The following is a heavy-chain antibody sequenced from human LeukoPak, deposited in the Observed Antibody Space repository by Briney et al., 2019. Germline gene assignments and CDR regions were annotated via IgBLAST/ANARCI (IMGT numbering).Heavy chain of an antibody. CDR1: RFTFSTYS. V-gene: IGHV3-21*01. D-gene: IGHD3-22*01. J-gene: IGHJ4*01. Sequence: GGSLRLSCAASRFTFSTYSMSWVRQAPGKGLEWLSSISSSSTYIYYADSVKGRFTISRDNAKNSLYLQMNSLRAEDTAVYYCARPGDYYDSSGYYQYFDYWGQGTPVTVSS. CDR3: ARPGDYYDSSGYYQYFDY. CDR2: ISSSSTYI.